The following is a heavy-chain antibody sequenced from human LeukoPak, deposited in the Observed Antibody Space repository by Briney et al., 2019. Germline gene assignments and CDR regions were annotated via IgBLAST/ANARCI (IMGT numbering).Heavy chain of an antibody. V-gene: IGHV4-59*01. CDR3: ARVYDSSGYYFDY. CDR2: IYYSGST. Sequence: SETLSLTCTVSGGSISSYHWSWIRQPPGKGLEWIGYIYYSGSTNYNPPLKSRVTISVDTSKNQFSLRLSSVTAADTAVYYCARVYDSSGYYFDYWGQGTLVTVSS. J-gene: IGHJ4*02. CDR1: GGSISSYH. D-gene: IGHD3-22*01.